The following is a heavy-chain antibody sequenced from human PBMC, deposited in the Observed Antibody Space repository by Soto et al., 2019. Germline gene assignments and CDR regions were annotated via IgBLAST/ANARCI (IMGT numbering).Heavy chain of an antibody. D-gene: IGHD2-15*01. Sequence: QVELKQSGAAVKKPGASVKVSCRASGYTFANYGITWVRQAPGQGLQWMGRISGHDGKTKSNKNLQGRITMTTDTSTNTAYLELKTLKSEDTAIYYCARESAFLVGSTGYFDYWGQGTLVSVSS. CDR1: GYTFANYG. CDR3: ARESAFLVGSTGYFDY. CDR2: ISGHDGKT. V-gene: IGHV1-18*04. J-gene: IGHJ4*02.